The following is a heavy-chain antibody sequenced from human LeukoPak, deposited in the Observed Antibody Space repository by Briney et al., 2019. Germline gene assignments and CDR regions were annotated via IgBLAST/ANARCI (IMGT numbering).Heavy chain of an antibody. Sequence: ASVKVSCKVSGYTLTELSMHWVRQAPGKGLEWMGDFDPEDGETIYAQKFQGRVTMTEDTSTDTAYMELSSLRSEDTAVYYCAMGYYDSSGYFYLLAFDIWGQGTMVTVSS. D-gene: IGHD3-22*01. J-gene: IGHJ3*02. V-gene: IGHV1-24*01. CDR1: GYTLTELS. CDR3: AMGYYDSSGYFYLLAFDI. CDR2: FDPEDGET.